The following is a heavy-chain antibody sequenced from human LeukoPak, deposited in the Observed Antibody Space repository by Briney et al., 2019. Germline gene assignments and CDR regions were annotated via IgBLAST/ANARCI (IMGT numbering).Heavy chain of an antibody. CDR1: GDSVSSNSAT. CDR3: ARSAAGTLDY. J-gene: IGHJ4*02. CDR2: TYYKSKWYS. V-gene: IGHV6-1*01. D-gene: IGHD6-13*01. Sequence: QTLSLTCAISGDSVSSNSATCNWTRQPPSSGLGWLGRTYYKSKWYSDYAVSVKSRITINPDTSKIQSNLHLKSVTPEDAAVYYCARSAAGTLDYWGQGTLVTVSS.